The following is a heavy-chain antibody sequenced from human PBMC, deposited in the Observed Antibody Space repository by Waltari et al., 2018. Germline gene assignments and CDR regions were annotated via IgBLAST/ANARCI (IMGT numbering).Heavy chain of an antibody. CDR2: IHHSGST. J-gene: IGHJ4*02. V-gene: IGHV4-38-2*01. CDR3: AAGYSSGCFDY. CDR1: GYSISTDYY. Sequence: QVQLQESGPGLVKPSETLSLTCAVSGYSISTDYYWVWIRQPPGKGLEWIGNIHHSGSTNYNPSLKSRVTISVDTSKNQFSLKLSSVTAADTAVYYCAAGYSSGCFDYWGQGTLVTVSS. D-gene: IGHD6-19*01.